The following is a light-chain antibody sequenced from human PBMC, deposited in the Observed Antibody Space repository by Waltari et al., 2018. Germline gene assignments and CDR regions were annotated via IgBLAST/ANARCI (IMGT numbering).Light chain of an antibody. CDR1: QGINSA. V-gene: IGKV1-13*02. J-gene: IGKJ1*01. CDR3: QQSYSPVWT. CDR2: AAS. Sequence: AIQLTQSPSSLSASVGDRVTITCRASQGINSALAWYQQKPGQPPKLLVYAASSLESGVPSRFSGSGSGTDFTLTISSLQPEDCATYYCQQSYSPVWTFGQGTKVEIK.